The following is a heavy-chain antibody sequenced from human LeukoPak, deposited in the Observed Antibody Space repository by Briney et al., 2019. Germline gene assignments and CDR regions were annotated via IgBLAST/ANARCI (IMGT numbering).Heavy chain of an antibody. CDR1: GYSFTSYW. J-gene: IGHJ4*02. D-gene: IGHD3-22*01. CDR2: INPNSGGT. CDR3: ARDLLDSSGYSLDDY. Sequence: GESLKISCKGSGYSFTSYWIGWVRQMPGKGLEWMGWINPNSGGTNYAQKFQGRVTMTRDTSISTAYMELSRLRSDDTAVYYCARDLLDSSGYSLDDYWGQGTLVTVSS. V-gene: IGHV1-2*02.